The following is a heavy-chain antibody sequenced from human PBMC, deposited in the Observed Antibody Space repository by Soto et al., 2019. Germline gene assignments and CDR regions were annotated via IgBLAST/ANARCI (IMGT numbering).Heavy chain of an antibody. CDR3: ARSTGYYYYYGVDV. J-gene: IGHJ6*02. D-gene: IGHD1-1*01. CDR2: TDWDNNK. CDR1: GFSVSTSGMC. Sequence: ESGPTLVNPTQTLTLTCTVSGFSVSTSGMCVSWIRQPPGKALEWLALTDWDNNKYYSTSLKTRLTISKDTSKNQVVLTMTNVDPVDLATYYCARSTGYYYYYGVDVWGQGTTVTVSS. V-gene: IGHV2-70*13.